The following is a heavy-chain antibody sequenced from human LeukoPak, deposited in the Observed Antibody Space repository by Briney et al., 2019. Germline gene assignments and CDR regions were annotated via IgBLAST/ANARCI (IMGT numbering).Heavy chain of an antibody. Sequence: PGGSLRLSCVTSGFTFSHYYMTWIRQAPGKGLEWVSYISGTGNNKYYADSVKGRFTISRDNAKNSLYLQMNSLRAEDTAVYYCARDYYYYYGMDVWGQGTTVTVSS. CDR2: ISGTGNNK. CDR3: ARDYYYYYGMDV. CDR1: GFTFSHYY. J-gene: IGHJ6*02. V-gene: IGHV3-11*04.